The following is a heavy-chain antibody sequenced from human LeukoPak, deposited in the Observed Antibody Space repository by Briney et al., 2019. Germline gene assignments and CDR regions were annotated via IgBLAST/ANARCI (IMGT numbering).Heavy chain of an antibody. CDR3: TAGTGRSDFDY. J-gene: IGHJ4*02. CDR2: IKRKGDDGTI. CDR1: GFTFNNAW. V-gene: IGHV3-15*01. Sequence: PGGSLRVSCAASGFTFNNAWMCWVRQAPGKGLEWVGRIKRKGDDGTIDYAAPVKGRFTISRDDSKNTLYLQMNSLKSEDTAAYYCTAGTGRSDFDYWGQGTLVTVSS. D-gene: IGHD3/OR15-3a*01.